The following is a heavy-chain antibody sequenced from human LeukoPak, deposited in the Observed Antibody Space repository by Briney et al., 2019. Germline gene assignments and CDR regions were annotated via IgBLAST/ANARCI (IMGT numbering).Heavy chain of an antibody. CDR3: AKDIGGYEGDYFDY. V-gene: IGHV3-23*01. CDR1: GFTFSSYA. Sequence: GGSLRLSCAASGFTFSSYAMSWVRQAPGKGLEWVSGIGGGGGSTYYADSVKGRFTISRDNSKNTLYLQMNSLRAEDTAVYYCAKDIGGYEGDYFDYWGQGTLVTVSS. D-gene: IGHD5-12*01. J-gene: IGHJ4*02. CDR2: IGGGGGST.